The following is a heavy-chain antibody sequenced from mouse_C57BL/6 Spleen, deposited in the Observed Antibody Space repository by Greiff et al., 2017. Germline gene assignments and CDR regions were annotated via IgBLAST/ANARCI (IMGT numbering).Heavy chain of an antibody. CDR2: INPSTGGT. CDR1: GYSFTGYY. CDR3: ARRSGNFDY. D-gene: IGHD1-3*01. V-gene: IGHV1-42*01. Sequence: EVQLVESGPELVKPGASVKISCKASGYSFTGYYMNWVKQSPEKSLEWIGEINPSTGGTTYNQKFKAKATLTVDKSSSTAYMQLKSLTSEDSAVYYCARRSGNFDYWGQGTTLTVSS. J-gene: IGHJ2*01.